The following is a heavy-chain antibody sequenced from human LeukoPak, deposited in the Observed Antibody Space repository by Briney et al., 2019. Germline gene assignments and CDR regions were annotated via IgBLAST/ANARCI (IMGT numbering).Heavy chain of an antibody. Sequence: GGSLRLSCAASGFTFSTYAMTWVRQAPGKGLEWVSGISGNSDMTYYADSVKGRFSISRDNSKNTLYLQMNSLRADDTALYYCAKRLWESKGLDPFDIWGQGTMVTVPS. V-gene: IGHV3-23*01. D-gene: IGHD5-18*01. J-gene: IGHJ3*02. CDR3: AKRLWESKGLDPFDI. CDR1: GFTFSTYA. CDR2: ISGNSDMT.